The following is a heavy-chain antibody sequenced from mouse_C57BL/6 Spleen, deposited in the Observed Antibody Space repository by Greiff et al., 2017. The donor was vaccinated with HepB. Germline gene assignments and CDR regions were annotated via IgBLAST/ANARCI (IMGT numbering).Heavy chain of an antibody. J-gene: IGHJ2*01. V-gene: IGHV1-82*01. CDR3: ARGAYDYDSDY. Sequence: VQLQQSGPELVKPGASVKISCKASGYAFSSSWMNWVKQRPGKGLEWIGRIYPGDGDTNYNGKFKGKATLTADKSSSSAYMQHSSLTSDDSAVYFCARGAYDYDSDYRGQGTTLTGSS. D-gene: IGHD2-4*01. CDR2: IYPGDGDT. CDR1: GYAFSSSW.